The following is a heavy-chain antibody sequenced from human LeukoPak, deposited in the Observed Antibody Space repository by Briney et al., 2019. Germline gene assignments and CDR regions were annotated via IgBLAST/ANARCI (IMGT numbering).Heavy chain of an antibody. Sequence: GGSLRLSCAASGFTFSSYAMHWVRQAPGKGLEYVSAISSNGGSTYYANSVKGRFTISRDNSKSTLYIQMNSLRAEDTAVYYCARAKPKNMVRGLIMRRESRYYFDYWGQGTLVTVSS. V-gene: IGHV3-64*01. CDR2: ISSNGGST. J-gene: IGHJ4*02. CDR1: GFTFSSYA. CDR3: ARAKPKNMVRGLIMRRESRYYFDY. D-gene: IGHD3-10*01.